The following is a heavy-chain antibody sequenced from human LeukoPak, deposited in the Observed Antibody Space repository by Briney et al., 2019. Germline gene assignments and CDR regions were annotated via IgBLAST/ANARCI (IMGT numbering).Heavy chain of an antibody. CDR3: ARVDHMITFGGVIVNGMDV. J-gene: IGHJ6*02. Sequence: PGGSLRLSCAASGFTFSSYAMSWVRQAPGKGLEWVSAISGSGGSTYYADSVKGRFTISRDNSKNTLYLQMNSLRAEDTAVYYCARVDHMITFGGVIVNGMDVWGQGTTVTVPS. D-gene: IGHD3-16*02. CDR1: GFTFSSYA. CDR2: ISGSGGST. V-gene: IGHV3-23*01.